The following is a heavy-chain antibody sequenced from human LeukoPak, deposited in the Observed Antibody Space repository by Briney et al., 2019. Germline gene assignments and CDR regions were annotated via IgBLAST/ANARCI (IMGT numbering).Heavy chain of an antibody. V-gene: IGHV1-2*06. CDR1: GYTFTGYY. Sequence: ASVTVSCKASGYTFTGYYMHWVRQAPGQGLEWMGRINPNSGGTNYAQKFQGRVTMTRDTSISTAYMELSRLRSDDTAVYYCARAGGGVTFYYYYYMDVWGKGTTVTVSS. CDR3: ARAGGGVTFYYYYYMDV. D-gene: IGHD1-26*01. CDR2: INPNSGGT. J-gene: IGHJ6*03.